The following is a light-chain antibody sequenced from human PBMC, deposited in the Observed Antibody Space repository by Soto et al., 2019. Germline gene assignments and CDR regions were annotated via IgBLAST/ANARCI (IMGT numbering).Light chain of an antibody. CDR2: SVS. Sequence: EIVLTQSPATLSVSPVERATLSCRASQSVSNDYVAWVQQKPGQTPRLLIYSVSSRATGIPDRFSGSRSGPDYTLTISSLQPEDFATYYCQQSYSSPPTFGQGTKVDIK. CDR1: QSVSNDY. V-gene: IGKV3D-20*02. CDR3: QQSYSSPPT. J-gene: IGKJ1*01.